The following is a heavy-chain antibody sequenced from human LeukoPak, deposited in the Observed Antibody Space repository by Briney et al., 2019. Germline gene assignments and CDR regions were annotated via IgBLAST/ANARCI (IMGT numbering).Heavy chain of an antibody. V-gene: IGHV3-74*01. D-gene: IGHD7-27*01. CDR2: INSDGSNI. Sequence: PGGSLRLSCAASGFTFSSYSMNWVRQAPGKGLVWVSHINSDGSNIRYADSVKGRFTISRDNAKNSLYLQMDSLRPEDTAVYYCIRDGLGTSPYDLWGQGALVTVSS. J-gene: IGHJ5*02. CDR1: GFTFSSYS. CDR3: IRDGLGTSPYDL.